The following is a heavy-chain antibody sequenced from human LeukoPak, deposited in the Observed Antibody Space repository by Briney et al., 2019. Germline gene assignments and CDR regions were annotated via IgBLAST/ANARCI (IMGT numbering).Heavy chain of an antibody. CDR1: GYTVTGYY. Sequence: ASVKVSCKASGYTVTGYYMHWVRQAPGQGLEWMGWINPNSGGTNYAQKFQGRVTMTRDTSISTAYMELSRLRSDDTAVYYCARDHASGNFWSGYYRSWFDPWGQGALVTVSS. J-gene: IGHJ5*02. CDR3: ARDHASGNFWSGYYRSWFDP. CDR2: INPNSGGT. V-gene: IGHV1-2*02. D-gene: IGHD3-3*01.